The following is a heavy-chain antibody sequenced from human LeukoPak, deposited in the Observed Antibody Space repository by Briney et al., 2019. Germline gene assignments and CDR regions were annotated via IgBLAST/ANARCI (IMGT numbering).Heavy chain of an antibody. D-gene: IGHD2-21*01. V-gene: IGHV1-69*04. Sequence: SVKVSCKASGGTFSSYAISWVRQAPGQGLEWMGRIIPILGIANYAQKFQGRVTITADKSTSTAYMELSSLRSEDTAVYYCARDVGVIATACDAFDTWGQGTMVTVSS. CDR1: GGTFSSYA. CDR2: IIPILGIA. J-gene: IGHJ3*02. CDR3: ARDVGVIATACDAFDT.